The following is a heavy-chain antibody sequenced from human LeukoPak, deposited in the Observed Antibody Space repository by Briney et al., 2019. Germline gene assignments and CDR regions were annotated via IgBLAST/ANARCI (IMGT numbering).Heavy chain of an antibody. Sequence: SETLSLTCTVSGGSISSSSYYWGWIRQPPGKGLEWIGSIYYSGSTYYNPSLKSRVTISVDTSKNQFSLKLSSVTAADTAVYYCARSGKFGTDYYYYYMDVWGKGTTVTVSS. J-gene: IGHJ6*03. CDR2: IYYSGST. D-gene: IGHD3-10*01. V-gene: IGHV4-39*07. CDR1: GGSISSSSYY. CDR3: ARSGKFGTDYYYYYMDV.